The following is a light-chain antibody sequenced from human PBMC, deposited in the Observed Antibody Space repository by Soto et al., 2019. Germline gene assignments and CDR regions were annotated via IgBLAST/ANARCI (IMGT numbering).Light chain of an antibody. CDR3: AAWDDSLNIWV. CDR1: RSNIETND. CDR2: MST. Sequence: SVLTQPPSASGTPGQRVTISCSGSRSNIETNDVYWYQQLPGTAPKLLIYMSTRRPSGVPDRFSGSKSGASASLVIGGLRSEDELDYYCAAWDDSLNIWVFGGGTQLTVL. V-gene: IGLV1-47*01. J-gene: IGLJ3*02.